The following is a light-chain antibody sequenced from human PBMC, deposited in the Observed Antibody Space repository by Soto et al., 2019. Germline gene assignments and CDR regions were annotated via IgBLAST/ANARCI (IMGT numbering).Light chain of an antibody. CDR1: QSVSSY. V-gene: IGKV3-11*01. CDR3: QHRSDWPPLFS. Sequence: EIVLTQSPATLSLSPGERATFSCRASQSVSSYVAWYQQKPGQAPRLLIYDTSNRAPGIPARFGGSGSGTDLTLTISSLEPEDFAVYYCQHRSDWPPLFSFGPGTKVDVK. J-gene: IGKJ3*01. CDR2: DTS.